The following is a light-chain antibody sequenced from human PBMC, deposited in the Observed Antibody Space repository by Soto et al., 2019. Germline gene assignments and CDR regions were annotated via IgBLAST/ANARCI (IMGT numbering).Light chain of an antibody. CDR3: QQCDSWPFT. V-gene: IGKV3-15*01. J-gene: IGKJ2*01. CDR2: GAS. CDR1: QSVGN. Sequence: EIVLTQSPATLSVSPGERVTLSCRASQSVGNLAWYQQKPGQAPRLLIWGASTRVTGIPAMFSGSGSGTEFTLTVRSLQSGDFAVYYCQQCDSWPFTFGQGTKLEIK.